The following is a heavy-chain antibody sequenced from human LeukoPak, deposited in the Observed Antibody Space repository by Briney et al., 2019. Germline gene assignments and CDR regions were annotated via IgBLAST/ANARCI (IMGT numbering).Heavy chain of an antibody. Sequence: SETLSLTCAVYGGSFSGYYWSWIRQPPGKGLEWIGEINHSGSTNYNPSLKSRVTISVDTSKNQFSLKLSSVTAADTAVYYCAKDWGGGRYYFDYWGQGTLVTVSS. CDR1: GGSFSGYY. J-gene: IGHJ4*02. V-gene: IGHV4-34*01. CDR2: INHSGST. CDR3: AKDWGGGRYYFDY. D-gene: IGHD7-27*01.